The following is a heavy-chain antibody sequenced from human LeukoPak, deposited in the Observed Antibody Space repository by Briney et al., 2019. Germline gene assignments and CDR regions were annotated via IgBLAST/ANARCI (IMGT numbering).Heavy chain of an antibody. CDR1: RFTFSSYA. J-gene: IGHJ4*02. V-gene: IGHV3-23*01. D-gene: IGHD2-15*01. CDR2: ISGSGDNT. Sequence: PGVSLRLSCAASRFTFSSYAMIWVRQATGKGLEWASAISGSGDNTYYADSVKGRFTISRDNSKNTLYLQVNSLRAEDTAVYLRAKDGDLGYCSGGSCYSAYWGQGTLVTVSS. CDR3: AKDGDLGYCSGGSCYSAY.